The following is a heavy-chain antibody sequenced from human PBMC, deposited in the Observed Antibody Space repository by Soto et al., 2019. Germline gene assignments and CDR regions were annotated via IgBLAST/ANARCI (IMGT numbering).Heavy chain of an antibody. J-gene: IGHJ4*02. V-gene: IGHV4-39*01. CDR3: ARLEGLATISYYFDF. D-gene: IGHD3-9*01. CDR2: IYYSGST. Sequence: PLETLSLTCSVSGGSISSSSYYWGWIRQPPGKGLEWIGSIYYSGSTYYNPSLKSRVTISIDKSKNQFSLKLSSLTAADTAVYYCARLEGLATISYYFDFWGQGTLVTVS. CDR1: GGSISSSSYY.